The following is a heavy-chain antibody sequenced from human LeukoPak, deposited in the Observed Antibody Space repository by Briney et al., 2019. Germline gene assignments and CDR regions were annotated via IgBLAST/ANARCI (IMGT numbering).Heavy chain of an antibody. CDR2: TYQRSKWYN. Sequence: SQTLSLTCAISGDSVSNNSAAWNWIRQSPSRGLEWLGRTYQRSKWYNDYAVSVKSRITINPDISKNQFSLQLNSVTPEDTAVYYCARSPSPYSSGWYFDYWGQGTLVTVSS. V-gene: IGHV6-1*01. D-gene: IGHD6-19*01. J-gene: IGHJ4*02. CDR1: GDSVSNNSAA. CDR3: ARSPSPYSSGWYFDY.